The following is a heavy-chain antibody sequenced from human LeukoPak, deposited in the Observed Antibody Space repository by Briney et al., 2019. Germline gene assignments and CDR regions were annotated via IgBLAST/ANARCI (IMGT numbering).Heavy chain of an antibody. D-gene: IGHD3-22*01. CDR3: AGEYYYDSSGII. CDR2: ISSSSSTI. V-gene: IGHV3-48*01. CDR1: GFTFSSYA. Sequence: QTGGSLRLSCAASGFTFSSYAMSWVRQAPGKGLEWVSYISSSSSTIYYADSVKGRFTISRDNAKNSLYLQMNSPRAEDTAVYYCAGEYYYDSSGIIWGQGTLVTVSS. J-gene: IGHJ4*02.